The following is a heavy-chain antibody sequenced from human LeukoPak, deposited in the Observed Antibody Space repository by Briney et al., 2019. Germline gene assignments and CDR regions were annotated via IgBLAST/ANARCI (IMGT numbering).Heavy chain of an antibody. CDR1: GYTFTIYG. J-gene: IGHJ4*02. Sequence: ASVKVSCKASGYTFTIYGISWVRQAPGQGLEWMGWISGYSGNTNYAQKFQGRVTMTTDTSTSTAYMELRSLRSDDTAVYYCARAGYYDSRGYADCWGQGTPVTVSS. CDR3: ARAGYYDSRGYADC. V-gene: IGHV1-18*01. D-gene: IGHD3-22*01. CDR2: ISGYSGNT.